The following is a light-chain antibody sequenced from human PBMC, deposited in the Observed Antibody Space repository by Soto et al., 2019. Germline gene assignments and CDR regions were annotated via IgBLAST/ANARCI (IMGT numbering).Light chain of an antibody. Sequence: DIQINNSPSSLSSSERDEVTITCRASQSISSSLNWYQQKPVKAPKRLIYAASSLQRGVPSRFSGSGYGTDFTLTISSLQPEDFAPYYSLQHTSYPWSFGQGTIVDI. CDR2: AAS. J-gene: IGKJ1*01. CDR1: QSISSS. CDR3: LQHTSYPWS. V-gene: IGKV1-17*01.